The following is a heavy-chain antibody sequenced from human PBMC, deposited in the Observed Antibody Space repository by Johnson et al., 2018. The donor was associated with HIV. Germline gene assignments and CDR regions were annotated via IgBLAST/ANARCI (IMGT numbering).Heavy chain of an antibody. J-gene: IGHJ3*02. V-gene: IGHV3-15*01. Sequence: MQLVESGGGLVKPGGSLRLSCAASGFTFSNAWMSWVRQAPGKGLEWVGRIKSKTDGGTTDYAAPVKGRFTISRDDSKNSLYLQMNSLNTEDTAVYYCASGLAAARGAFDIWGQGTMVTVSS. CDR2: IKSKTDGGTT. CDR1: GFTFSNAW. CDR3: ASGLAAARGAFDI. D-gene: IGHD6-13*01.